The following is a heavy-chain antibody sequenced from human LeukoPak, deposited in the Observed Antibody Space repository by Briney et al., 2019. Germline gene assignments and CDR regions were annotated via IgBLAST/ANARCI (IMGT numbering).Heavy chain of an antibody. CDR3: AKFSPTPLLNYYYYGMDV. CDR2: ISYDGSNK. CDR1: GFTFSSYG. J-gene: IGHJ6*02. Sequence: GGSLRLSCAASGFTFSSYGMHWVRQAPGKGLEWVAVISYDGSNKYYADSVKGRFTISRDNSKNTLYLQMNSLRAEDTAVYYCAKFSPTPLLNYYYYGMDVWGQGTTVTVSS. V-gene: IGHV3-30*18.